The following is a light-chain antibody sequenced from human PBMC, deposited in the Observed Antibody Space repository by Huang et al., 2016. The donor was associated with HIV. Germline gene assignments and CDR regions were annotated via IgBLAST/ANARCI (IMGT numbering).Light chain of an antibody. CDR3: HQYYRSPWT. V-gene: IGKV4-1*01. CDR1: QTVLYSSNNKNY. CDR2: GAS. Sequence: DIVMTQSPDSLAVSLGERATINCKSSQTVLYSSNNKNYLAWYQQKPGQPPKLLIDGASTRESGVPDRFSGSGSGTDFTLTISSLQAADVAVYYCHQYYRSPWTFGQGTKVEIK. J-gene: IGKJ1*01.